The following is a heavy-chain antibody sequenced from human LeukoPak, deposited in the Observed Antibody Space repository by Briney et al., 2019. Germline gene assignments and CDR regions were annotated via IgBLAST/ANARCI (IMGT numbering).Heavy chain of an antibody. Sequence: SETLSLTCAVYGGSFSDYYWSWIRQPPGKGLEWIGEINHSGSTNYNPSLKSRVTISVDTSKNHFSLKLSSATAADTAVYYCAGPGAGDIDYWGQGTLVTVSS. CDR3: AGPGAGDIDY. J-gene: IGHJ4*02. V-gene: IGHV4-34*01. D-gene: IGHD3-9*01. CDR2: INHSGST. CDR1: GGSFSDYY.